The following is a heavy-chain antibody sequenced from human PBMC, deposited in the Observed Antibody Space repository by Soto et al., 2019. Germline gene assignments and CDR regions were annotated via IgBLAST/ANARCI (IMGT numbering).Heavy chain of an antibody. CDR1: GFTVSSNY. CDR3: ARDAIVVVPAANHQRENYYYYYMDV. J-gene: IGHJ6*03. D-gene: IGHD2-2*01. CDR2: IYSGGST. Sequence: GGSLRLSCAASGFTVSSNYMSWVRQAPGKGLEWVSVIYSGGSTYYADSVKGRFTISRDNSKNTLYLQMNSLRAEDTAVYYCARDAIVVVPAANHQRENYYYYYMDVWGKGTTVTVSS. V-gene: IGHV3-66*01.